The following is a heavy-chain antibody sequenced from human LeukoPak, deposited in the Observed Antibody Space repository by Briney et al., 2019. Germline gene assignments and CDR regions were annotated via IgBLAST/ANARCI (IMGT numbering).Heavy chain of an antibody. CDR3: TTGPVHDYGDYGVDP. Sequence: GGSLRLSCAASGFTFSNAWMSWVRQAPGKGLEWVGRIKSKTDGGTTDYAVPVKGRFTISRDDSKNTLYLQMNSLKTEDTAVYYCTTGPVHDYGDYGVDPWGQGTLVTVSS. J-gene: IGHJ5*02. CDR1: GFTFSNAW. CDR2: IKSKTDGGTT. V-gene: IGHV3-15*01. D-gene: IGHD4-17*01.